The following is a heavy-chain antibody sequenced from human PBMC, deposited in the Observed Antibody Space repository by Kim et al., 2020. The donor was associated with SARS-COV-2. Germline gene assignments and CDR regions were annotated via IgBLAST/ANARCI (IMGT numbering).Heavy chain of an antibody. CDR2: NK. CDR3: ATKQWLLLDY. V-gene: IGHV3-30*02. J-gene: IGHJ4*02. Sequence: NKYYADSVKGRFTISRDNSKNTLYLQMNSLRAEDTAVYYCATKQWLLLDYWGQGTLVTVSS. D-gene: IGHD6-19*01.